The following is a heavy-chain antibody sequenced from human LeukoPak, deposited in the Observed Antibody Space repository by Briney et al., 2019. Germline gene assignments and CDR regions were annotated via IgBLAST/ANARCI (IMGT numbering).Heavy chain of an antibody. CDR3: ARREVDY. CDR2: IGSDNKP. J-gene: IGHJ4*02. V-gene: IGHV3-23*05. CDR1: GFTFSAYA. Sequence: GGSLRLSCEASGFTFSAYAMTWVRQAPGQGLEWVSSIGSDNKPHYSESVKGRFAISRDNSKNTLYLQMNSLRAEDTAVYYCARREVDYWGQGTLVTVSS.